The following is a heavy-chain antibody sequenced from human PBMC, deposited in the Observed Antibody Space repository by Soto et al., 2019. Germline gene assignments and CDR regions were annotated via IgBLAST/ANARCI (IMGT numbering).Heavy chain of an antibody. Sequence: SVKVSCKASGGTFSSYAISWVRQAPGQGLEWMGGIIPIFGTANYAQKFQGRVTITADESTSTAYMELSSLRSEDTAVYYCAREGRGKTVTHYYYYYYGMDVWGQGTTVTVSS. J-gene: IGHJ6*02. V-gene: IGHV1-69*13. CDR3: AREGRGKTVTHYYYYYYGMDV. CDR2: IIPIFGTA. D-gene: IGHD4-17*01. CDR1: GGTFSSYA.